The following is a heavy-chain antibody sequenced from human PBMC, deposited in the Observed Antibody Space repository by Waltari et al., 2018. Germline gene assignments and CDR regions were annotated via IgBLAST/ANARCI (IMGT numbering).Heavy chain of an antibody. D-gene: IGHD6-25*01. CDR2: INHSGST. CDR3: ARIPPGRRLRTSAYYYMDV. V-gene: IGHV4-34*01. Sequence: QVQLQQWGAGLLKPSETLSLTCAVYGGSFSGYYWSWIRQPPGKGLEWIGEINHSGSTNYNPSLKSRVTISVDTSKNQFSLKLSSVTAADTAVYYCARIPPGRRLRTSAYYYMDVWGKGTTVTVSS. J-gene: IGHJ6*03. CDR1: GGSFSGYY.